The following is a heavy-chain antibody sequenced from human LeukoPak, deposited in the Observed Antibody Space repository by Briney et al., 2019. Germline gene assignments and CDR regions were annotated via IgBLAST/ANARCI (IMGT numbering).Heavy chain of an antibody. CDR2: IYYSGST. J-gene: IGHJ4*02. D-gene: IGHD3-10*01. CDR3: ARKIRFYGAFDY. Sequence: SETLSLTCTVSGGSISSSSYYWGWIRQPPGKGLEWIGSIYYSGSTYYNPSLKSRVTISVDTSKNQFSLKLSSVTAADTAVYYCARKIRFYGAFDYWGQGTLVTVSS. V-gene: IGHV4-39*01. CDR1: GGSISSSSYY.